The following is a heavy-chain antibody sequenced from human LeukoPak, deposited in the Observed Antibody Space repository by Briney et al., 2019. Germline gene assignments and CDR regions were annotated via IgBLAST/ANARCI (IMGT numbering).Heavy chain of an antibody. J-gene: IGHJ5*02. CDR3: ARTHPLLRSSSWLLSWFDP. D-gene: IGHD6-13*01. V-gene: IGHV4-59*01. CDR1: GGSITNYY. CDR2: SYYNGNT. Sequence: PSETLSLTCTVSGGSITNYYWSWIRQPPGKGLEWIGFSYYNGNTNYNPSLKSRVTISVDMSKNQFSLSLRSVTAADTAVYYCARTHPLLRSSSWLLSWFDPWGQGTLVTVSS.